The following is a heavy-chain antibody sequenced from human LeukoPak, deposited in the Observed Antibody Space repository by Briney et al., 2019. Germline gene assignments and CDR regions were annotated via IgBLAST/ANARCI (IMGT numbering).Heavy chain of an antibody. Sequence: PGRSLTLSCAASGFAFSTYGMHWVRQAPGKGLEWVAVIWYDGSNKYYADSVKGRFIISRDNSRNTLFLQMSSLRAEDTAVYYCASAAGPFDHWGQGTLVTVSS. J-gene: IGHJ4*02. CDR3: ASAAGPFDH. CDR2: IWYDGSNK. CDR1: GFAFSTYG. D-gene: IGHD6-13*01. V-gene: IGHV3-33*01.